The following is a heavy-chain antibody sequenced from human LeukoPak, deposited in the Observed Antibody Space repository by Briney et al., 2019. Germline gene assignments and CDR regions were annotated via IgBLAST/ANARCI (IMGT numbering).Heavy chain of an antibody. CDR1: GFTFSSYS. J-gene: IGHJ6*03. Sequence: GGSLRLSCAASGFTFSSYSMNWVRQAPGKGLEWVSSISSSSSYIYYADSVKGRFTISRDNAQNSLYLQMNSLRAEDTAVYYCARVPSSGRAYYYMDVWGKGTTVTVSS. V-gene: IGHV3-21*01. D-gene: IGHD6-19*01. CDR3: ARVPSSGRAYYYMDV. CDR2: ISSSSSYI.